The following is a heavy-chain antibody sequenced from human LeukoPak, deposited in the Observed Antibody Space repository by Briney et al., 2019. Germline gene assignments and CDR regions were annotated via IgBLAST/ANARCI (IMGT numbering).Heavy chain of an antibody. CDR3: ASRPSDYDSSGPCWCLDL. CDR1: GGSISSSSYY. V-gene: IGHV4-39*01. CDR2: IYYSGST. J-gene: IGHJ2*01. Sequence: SETLSLTCTVSGGSISSSSYYWGWIRKPPGKGLEWIGSIYYSGSTYYNPSLKSRVTISVDTSKNQFSLKLSSVTAADTAVYYCASRPSDYDSSGPCWCLDLWGRGTLVTVSS. D-gene: IGHD3-22*01.